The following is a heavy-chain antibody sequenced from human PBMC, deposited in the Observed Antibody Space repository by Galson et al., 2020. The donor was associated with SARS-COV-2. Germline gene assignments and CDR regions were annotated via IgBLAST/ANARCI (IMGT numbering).Heavy chain of an antibody. V-gene: IGHV3-13*04. CDR1: GFIFSNHD. J-gene: IGHJ4*02. D-gene: IGHD1-7*01. CDR3: ARSITGTMEFDY. CDR2: VGTADDT. Sequence: GGSLRLSCAASGFIFSNHDMHWVRQAPGKGLEWLSTVGTADDTYYQPSVKGRFTISRENAKNSLYLQMNGLRAGDTAVYYCARSITGTMEFDYWGQGTLVAVSS.